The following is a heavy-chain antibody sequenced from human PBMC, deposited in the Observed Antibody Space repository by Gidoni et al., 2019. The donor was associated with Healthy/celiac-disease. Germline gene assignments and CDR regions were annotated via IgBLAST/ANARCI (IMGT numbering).Heavy chain of an antibody. CDR3: ARRMATIKIPFDY. J-gene: IGHJ4*02. V-gene: IGHV4-39*01. CDR2: IYYSGST. Sequence: QLQLQESGPGLVKPSETLSLPCTVSGGSISSSSYYWGWIRQPPGKGLEWIGSIYYSGSTYYNPSLKSRVTISVDTSKNQFSLKLSSVTAADTAVYYCARRMATIKIPFDYWGQGTLVTVSS. CDR1: GGSISSSSYY. D-gene: IGHD5-12*01.